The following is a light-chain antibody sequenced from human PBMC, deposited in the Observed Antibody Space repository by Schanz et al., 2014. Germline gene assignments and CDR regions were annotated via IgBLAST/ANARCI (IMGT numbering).Light chain of an antibody. CDR3: CSYAGSRTLEV. Sequence: QSALTQPASVSGSPGQSITISCTGTSSDIGGRAYVSWYQQRPGKAPKVIIYDVSDRPSGVSTRFSGSKSGNTASLTISGLQTEDEADYYCCSYAGSRTLEVFGGGTKLTVL. CDR1: SSDIGGRAY. CDR2: DVS. J-gene: IGLJ2*01. V-gene: IGLV2-14*01.